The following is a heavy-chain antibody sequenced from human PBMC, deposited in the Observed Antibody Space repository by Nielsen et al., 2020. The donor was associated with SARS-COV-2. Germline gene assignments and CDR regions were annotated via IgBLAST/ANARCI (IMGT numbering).Heavy chain of an antibody. CDR2: ISWNSGSI. CDR3: AKAPPSEWQDYYYGMDV. V-gene: IGHV3-9*02. J-gene: IGHJ6*02. CDR1: GFTSDDYA. D-gene: IGHD3-3*01. Sequence: GGSLRLSCAASGFTSDDYAMHWVRQAPGKGLEWVSGISWNSGSIGYADSVKGRFTISRDNAKNSLYLQMNSLRAEDTALYYCAKAPPSEWQDYYYGMDVWGQGTTVTVSS.